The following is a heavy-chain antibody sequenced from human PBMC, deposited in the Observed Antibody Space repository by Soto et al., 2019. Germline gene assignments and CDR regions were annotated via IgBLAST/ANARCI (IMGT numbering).Heavy chain of an antibody. CDR3: ASLTSWSQEYYYGMDV. CDR1: GFTFGDFG. CDR2: IRSKGYGGTT. V-gene: IGHV3-49*03. D-gene: IGHD2-2*01. J-gene: IGHJ6*02. Sequence: GGSLRLSCTGSGFTFGDFGMSWFRQAPGKGLEWLSFIRSKGYGGTTESAASVRGRFITSRDDSKSIACLQMNSLKTEDTAVYYCASLTSWSQEYYYGMDVWGQGTTVTVSS.